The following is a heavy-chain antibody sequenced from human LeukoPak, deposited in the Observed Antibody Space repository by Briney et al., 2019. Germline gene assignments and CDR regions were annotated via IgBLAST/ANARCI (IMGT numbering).Heavy chain of an antibody. CDR1: GGSMSSSNW. D-gene: IGHD2-15*01. CDR3: ASYCSGGSCYSDGHDY. V-gene: IGHV4-4*02. Sequence: PSETLSLTCDVSGGSMSSSNWWSWVRQPPGKGLEWIGEIYHSGSTNYNPSLKSRVTISVDKSKNQFSLKLSSVTAADTAVYYCASYCSGGSCYSDGHDYWGQGTLVTVSS. J-gene: IGHJ4*02. CDR2: IYHSGST.